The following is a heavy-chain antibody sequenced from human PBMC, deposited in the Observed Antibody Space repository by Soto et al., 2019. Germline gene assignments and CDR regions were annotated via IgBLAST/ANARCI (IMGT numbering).Heavy chain of an antibody. CDR2: ISYDGSNK. V-gene: IGHV3-30*18. CDR3: ANIAAAGTEPLDY. Sequence: QVQLVESGGGVVQPGRSLRLSCAASGFTFSSYGMHWVRQAPGKGLEWVAVISYDGSNKYYVDSVKGRFTISRDNSKNTLYLLMNSLRAEDTAVYYCANIAAAGTEPLDYWGQGTLVTVSS. CDR1: GFTFSSYG. J-gene: IGHJ4*02. D-gene: IGHD6-13*01.